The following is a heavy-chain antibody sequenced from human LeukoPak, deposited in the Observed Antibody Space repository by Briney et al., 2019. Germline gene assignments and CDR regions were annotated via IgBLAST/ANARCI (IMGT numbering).Heavy chain of an antibody. CDR1: GYTFTSYG. CDR2: ISAYNGNT. V-gene: IGHV1-18*01. D-gene: IGHD2-2*01. Sequence: ASVKVSCKASGYTFTSYGISWVRQAPGQGLEWMGWISAYNGNTNYAQKLQGRVTMTTDTSTSTAYMELRSLRSDDTAVYYCARDWPTTSSTGCLWCYYYYMDVWGKGTTVTVSS. J-gene: IGHJ6*03. CDR3: ARDWPTTSSTGCLWCYYYYMDV.